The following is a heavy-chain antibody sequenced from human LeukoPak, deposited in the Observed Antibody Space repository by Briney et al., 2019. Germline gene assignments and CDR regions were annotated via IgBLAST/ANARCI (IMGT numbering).Heavy chain of an antibody. CDR2: IYSSGNT. CDR3: ARHLSGTAMAHYFDH. J-gene: IGHJ4*02. D-gene: IGHD5-18*01. Sequence: SETLSLTCSVSGASISSGRNYWGWIRQSPGKGLEWIASIYSSGNTQYNPSLQSRVSVSVDTSKNQISVRLSSLTAADTGVYYCARHLSGTAMAHYFDHWGQGTVVTVSS. V-gene: IGHV4-39*01. CDR1: GASISSGRNY.